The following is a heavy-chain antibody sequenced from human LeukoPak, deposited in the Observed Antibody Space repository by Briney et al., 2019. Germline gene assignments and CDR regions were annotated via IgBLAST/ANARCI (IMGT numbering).Heavy chain of an antibody. Sequence: GGSLRLSCAASGFTFSSSWMSWIRQAPGKGLEWVANISRNGSDKYYVDSVKGRFSISRDNAENSLFLQMNSLRTEDAAVYYCVRGGGLLDYWGQGTLVTVSS. J-gene: IGHJ4*02. CDR1: GFTFSSSW. D-gene: IGHD3-10*01. CDR3: VRGGGLLDY. V-gene: IGHV3-7*04. CDR2: ISRNGSDK.